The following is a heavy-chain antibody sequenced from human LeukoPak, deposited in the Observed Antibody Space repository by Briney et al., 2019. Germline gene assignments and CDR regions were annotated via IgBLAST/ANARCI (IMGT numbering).Heavy chain of an antibody. V-gene: IGHV4-39*01. J-gene: IGHJ4*02. CDR3: ARGWLRYYFDY. D-gene: IGHD6-19*01. CDR1: GGSIRSSYYY. Sequence: SETLSLTCTVSGGSIRSSYYYWGWIRQPPGKGLEWIGSIYDSGSTYYNPSLKSRVTISVDTSKNQFSLKLNSVTAADTAVYYCARGWLRYYFDYWGQGTLVTVSS. CDR2: IYDSGST.